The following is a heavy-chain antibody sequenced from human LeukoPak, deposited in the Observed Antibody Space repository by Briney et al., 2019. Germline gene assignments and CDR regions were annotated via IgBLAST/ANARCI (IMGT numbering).Heavy chain of an antibody. V-gene: IGHV3-30*18. Sequence: GGSLRLSCAASGFTFSSYGMHWVRQAPGKGLEWVAVISYDGSNKYYADSVKGRFTISRDNSKNTLYPQMNSLRAEDTAVYYCAKDGYYDYVWGSFGSYYYYGMDVWGQGTTVTVSS. J-gene: IGHJ6*02. CDR1: GFTFSSYG. D-gene: IGHD3-16*01. CDR2: ISYDGSNK. CDR3: AKDGYYDYVWGSFGSYYYYGMDV.